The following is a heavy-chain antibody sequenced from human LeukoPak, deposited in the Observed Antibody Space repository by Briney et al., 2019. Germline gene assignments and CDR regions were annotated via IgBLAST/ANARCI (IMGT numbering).Heavy chain of an antibody. CDR1: GYIFTRYY. CDR2: INPNTGST. D-gene: IGHD2-21*01. V-gene: IGHV1-2*02. CDR3: ARSVSISPMFDY. J-gene: IGHJ4*02. Sequence: ASVKVSCKASGYIFTRYYMHWLRQAPGQGREWMGWINPNTGSTNFAQKFQGRIAMMRATSITTFYMELNSLRSDDTGVYYCARSVSISPMFDYWGQGPLIPVSS.